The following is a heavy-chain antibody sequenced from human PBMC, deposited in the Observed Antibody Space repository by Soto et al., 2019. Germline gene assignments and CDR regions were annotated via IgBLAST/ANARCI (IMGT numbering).Heavy chain of an antibody. CDR2: ISYDGINE. D-gene: IGHD3-16*02. Sequence: QVQLVESGGSVVQPGRSLRLSCEASGFTFTSYAIHWVRQAPGRGLEWVAVISYDGINEYYADSVKGRFTISRDNSKNTLFLQMSSLRVEATAVYYCARDRLRLGELSLIGYFDYWGQGTLVTVSS. CDR1: GFTFTSYA. CDR3: ARDRLRLGELSLIGYFDY. J-gene: IGHJ4*02. V-gene: IGHV3-30*15.